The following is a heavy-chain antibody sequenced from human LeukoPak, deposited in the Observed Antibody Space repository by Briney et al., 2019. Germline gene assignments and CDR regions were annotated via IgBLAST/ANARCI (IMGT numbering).Heavy chain of an antibody. J-gene: IGHJ4*02. CDR3: ARERELGLFDFDY. CDR2: ISDDGGKK. Sequence: GGSLRLSCAASGFTFSSYGMSWVRQAPGKGLEWVALISDDGGKKYYADSVKGRFTISRDNAKNSLYLQMNSLRADDTAFYYCARERELGLFDFDYWGQGTLVTVSS. V-gene: IGHV3-30*03. CDR1: GFTFSSYG. D-gene: IGHD1-26*01.